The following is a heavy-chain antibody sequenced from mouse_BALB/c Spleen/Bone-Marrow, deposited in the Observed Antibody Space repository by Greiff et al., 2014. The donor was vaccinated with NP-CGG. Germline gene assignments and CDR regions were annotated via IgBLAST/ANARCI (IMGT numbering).Heavy chain of an antibody. CDR1: GFNIKDTY. J-gene: IGHJ3*01. CDR3: ASYYYGSSRFAY. D-gene: IGHD1-1*01. Sequence: VQLQQSGAELVKPGASVKLSCTASGFNIKDTYMHWVKQRPEQGLEWIGRIDPANGNTKYDPKFQGKATITADTSSNTVYLQLSSLTSEDTAVYYCASYYYGSSRFAYWGQGTLVTVSA. V-gene: IGHV14-3*02. CDR2: IDPANGNT.